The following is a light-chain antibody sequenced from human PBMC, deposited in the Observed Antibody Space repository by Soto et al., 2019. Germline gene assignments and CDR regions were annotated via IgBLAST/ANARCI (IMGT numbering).Light chain of an antibody. CDR2: GAF. CDR1: PSVTNY. J-gene: IGKJ5*01. Sequence: VLTQSPATLSLSPGERATLSCRASPSVTNYLAWYQPKPGQAPRLLIYGAFNRATGIPARFSGSGSGTDFTLTISSLEPEDFAVYYCQQRNIWPPVTFGQGTRLEIK. CDR3: QQRNIWPPVT. V-gene: IGKV3-11*01.